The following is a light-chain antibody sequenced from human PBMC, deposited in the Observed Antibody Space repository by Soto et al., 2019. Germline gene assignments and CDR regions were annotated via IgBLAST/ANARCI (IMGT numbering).Light chain of an antibody. CDR2: DAS. Sequence: EIVLTQSPATLSLSPGERATLSCRASQSVSSYLAWYQQKPGQAPRLLIYDASNRATGIPARFSGSGYGTDFTLTISSLEPEDFAVYYCQQRSNWPPWTVGQGTKVEIK. V-gene: IGKV3-11*01. J-gene: IGKJ1*01. CDR1: QSVSSY. CDR3: QQRSNWPPWT.